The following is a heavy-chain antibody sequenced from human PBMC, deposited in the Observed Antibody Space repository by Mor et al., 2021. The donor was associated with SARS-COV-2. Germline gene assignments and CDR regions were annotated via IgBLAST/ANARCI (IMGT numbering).Heavy chain of an antibody. J-gene: IGHJ4*02. CDR2: IYNSGST. CDR3: ARSSGYHYFDY. Sequence: IGSIYNSGSTYYNPSLKSRVTISVDTSKNQFSLKLSSVTAADTAVYYCARSSGYHYFDYWGQGTLVTVSS. V-gene: IGHV4-39*01. D-gene: IGHD3-22*01.